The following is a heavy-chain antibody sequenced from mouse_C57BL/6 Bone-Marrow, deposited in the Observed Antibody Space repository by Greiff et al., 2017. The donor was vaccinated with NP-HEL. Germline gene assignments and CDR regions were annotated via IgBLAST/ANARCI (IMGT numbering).Heavy chain of an antibody. D-gene: IGHD1-1*01. J-gene: IGHJ3*01. CDR3: ARQGYYGSSPWFAY. Sequence: VQLKESGGGLVQPGGSLKLSCAASGFTFSDYYMYWVRQTPEKRLEWVAYISNGGGSTYYPDTVKGRFTISRDNAKNTLYLQMSRLKSEDTAMYYCARQGYYGSSPWFAYWGQGTLVTVSA. V-gene: IGHV5-12*01. CDR1: GFTFSDYY. CDR2: ISNGGGST.